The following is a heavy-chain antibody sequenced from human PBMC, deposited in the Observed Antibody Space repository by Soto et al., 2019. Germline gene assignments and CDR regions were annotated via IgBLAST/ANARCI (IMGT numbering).Heavy chain of an antibody. D-gene: IGHD3-22*01. CDR3: ASHPRDSSGYWYYFDY. CDR2: ISSSSSYI. CDR1: GFTFSSYS. J-gene: IGHJ4*02. V-gene: IGHV3-21*01. Sequence: EVQLVESGGGLVKPGGSLRLSCAASGFTFSSYSMNWVRQAPGKGLEWVSSISSSSSYIYYADSVKGPFTISRDNAKNSLYLQMNSLRAEVTAVYYCASHPRDSSGYWYYFDYWGQGTLVTVSS.